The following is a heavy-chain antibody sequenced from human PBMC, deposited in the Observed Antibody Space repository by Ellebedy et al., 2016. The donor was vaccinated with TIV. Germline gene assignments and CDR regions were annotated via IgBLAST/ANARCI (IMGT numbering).Heavy chain of an antibody. D-gene: IGHD2-21*02. CDR1: GGSISSGDYY. CDR2: IYYSGST. CDR3: ARLAYCGGDCSTSGGLDADP. V-gene: IGHV4-30-4*01. J-gene: IGHJ5*02. Sequence: MPSETLSLTCTVSGGSISSGDYYWSWIRQPPGKGLEWIGYIYYSGSTYYNPSLKSRVTISVDTSKNQFSLKLSSVTAADTAVYYCARLAYCGGDCSTSGGLDADPWGQGTLVTVSS.